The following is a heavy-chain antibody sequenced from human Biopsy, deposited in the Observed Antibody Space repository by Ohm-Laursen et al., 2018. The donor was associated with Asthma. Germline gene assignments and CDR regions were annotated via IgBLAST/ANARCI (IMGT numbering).Heavy chain of an antibody. CDR1: GFTFGDYW. Sequence: SLRLSCAASGFTFGDYWMSRVRQVPGKGLEWVANMKHDGSEKNHVDSLKGRFTISRDNAKNSLYLQMNSLRAEDTAVYYCARTFHFWSPYHAEHYQLWGQGTLVTVSS. D-gene: IGHD3-3*02. V-gene: IGHV3-7*01. J-gene: IGHJ1*01. CDR3: ARTFHFWSPYHAEHYQL. CDR2: MKHDGSEK.